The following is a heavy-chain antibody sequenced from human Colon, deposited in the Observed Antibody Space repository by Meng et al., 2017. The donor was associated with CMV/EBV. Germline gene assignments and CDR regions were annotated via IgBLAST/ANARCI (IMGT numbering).Heavy chain of an antibody. Sequence: GESLKISCAASGFSVTNNYFTWVRQAPGKGLERVAVSYYGGNTYYADSVKGRFTISSDNSKNSLYLQMNSLRGEDTAVYYCSRVMTTITTLAKDVWGQGTTVTVSS. CDR1: GFSVTNNY. V-gene: IGHV3-66*02. D-gene: IGHD5-24*01. CDR3: SRVMTTITTLAKDV. CDR2: SYYGGNT. J-gene: IGHJ6*02.